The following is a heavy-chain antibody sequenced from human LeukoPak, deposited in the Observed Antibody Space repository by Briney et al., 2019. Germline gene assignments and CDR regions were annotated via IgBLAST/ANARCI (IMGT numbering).Heavy chain of an antibody. V-gene: IGHV4-39*01. CDR1: GGSISSSSYC. Sequence: PSETLSLTCAVSGGSISSSSYCWGWVRQPPGKGLEWIGSIYYSGSTYYNPSLKSRVTISVDTSKNQFSLNVSSVTAADTAVYYCARDYGDLNYWGQGTLVTVSS. J-gene: IGHJ4*02. CDR3: ARDYGDLNY. D-gene: IGHD4-17*01. CDR2: IYYSGST.